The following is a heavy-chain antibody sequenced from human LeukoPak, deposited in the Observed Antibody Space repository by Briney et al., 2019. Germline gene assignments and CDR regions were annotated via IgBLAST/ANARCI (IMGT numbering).Heavy chain of an antibody. CDR1: GYTFTSYY. J-gene: IGHJ4*02. CDR3: ARETGTVPADY. Sequence: ASVNVSCKASGYTFTSYYMHWVRQAPGQGLEWMGIINPSGGSTSHAQKFQGRVTMTRDTSTSTLYMELSSLRSEDTAVYYCARETGTVPADYWGQGTLVTVSS. D-gene: IGHD1-1*01. CDR2: INPSGGST. V-gene: IGHV1-46*01.